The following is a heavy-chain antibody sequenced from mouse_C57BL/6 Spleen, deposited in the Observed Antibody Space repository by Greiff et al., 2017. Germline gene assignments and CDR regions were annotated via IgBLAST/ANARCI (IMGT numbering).Heavy chain of an antibody. D-gene: IGHD2-5*01. CDR2: IYPGDGDT. J-gene: IGHJ4*01. CDR1: GYAFSSYW. Sequence: VQRVESGAELVKPGASVKISCKASGYAFSSYWMNWVKQRPGKGLEWIGQIYPGDGDTNYNGKFKGKATLTADKSSSTAYMQLSSLTSEDSAVYFCARTAYYSNYYAMDYWGQGTSVTVCS. V-gene: IGHV1-80*01. CDR3: ARTAYYSNYYAMDY.